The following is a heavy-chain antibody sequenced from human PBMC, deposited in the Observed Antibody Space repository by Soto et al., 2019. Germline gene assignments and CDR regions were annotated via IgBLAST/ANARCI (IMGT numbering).Heavy chain of an antibody. CDR2: IYYSGST. CDR1: GGSISSSSYY. CDR3: ARGYYDTTGYSLDP. Sequence: SETLSLTCTVSGGSISSSSYYWGWIRQPPGKGLEWIGSIYYSGSTYYNPSLNSRVIILVDTSKNQFSLRLSSVTAADTAVYYCARGYYDTTGYSLDPWGQGTLVTVS. D-gene: IGHD3-22*01. V-gene: IGHV4-39*07. J-gene: IGHJ5*02.